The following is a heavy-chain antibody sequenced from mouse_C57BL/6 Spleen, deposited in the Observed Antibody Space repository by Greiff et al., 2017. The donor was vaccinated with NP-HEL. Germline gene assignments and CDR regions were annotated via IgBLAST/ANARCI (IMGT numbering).Heavy chain of an antibody. J-gene: IGHJ2*01. CDR2: ISDGGSYT. Sequence: EVNLVESGGGLVKPGGSLKLSCAASGFTFSSYAMSWVRQTPEKRLEWVATISDGGSYTYYPDNVKGRFTISRDNAKNNLYLQMSHLKSEDTAMYYCARDDTTGGGFGYWGQGTTLTVSS. V-gene: IGHV5-4*01. D-gene: IGHD1-1*01. CDR3: ARDDTTGGGFGY. CDR1: GFTFSSYA.